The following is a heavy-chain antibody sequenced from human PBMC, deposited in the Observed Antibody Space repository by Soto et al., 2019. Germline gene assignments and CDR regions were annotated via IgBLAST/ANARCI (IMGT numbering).Heavy chain of an antibody. CDR1: GFTFSSYA. CDR2: ISGSGGST. V-gene: IGHV3-23*01. Sequence: ESGGGLVQPGGSLRLSCAASGFTFSSYAMSWVRQAPGKGLEWVSAISGSGGSTYYADSVKGRFTISRDNSKNTLYLQMNSLRAEDTAVYYCANGYCSGGSCYSSDYYFDYWGQGTLVTVSS. D-gene: IGHD2-15*01. J-gene: IGHJ4*02. CDR3: ANGYCSGGSCYSSDYYFDY.